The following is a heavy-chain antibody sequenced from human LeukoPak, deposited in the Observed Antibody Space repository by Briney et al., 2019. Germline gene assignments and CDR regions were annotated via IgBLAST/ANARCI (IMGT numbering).Heavy chain of an antibody. D-gene: IGHD3-10*01. J-gene: IGHJ6*03. CDR3: ARGRVSSSTWFSTYYYYFYMDV. CDR1: DDSITMYY. CDR2: VDHTGST. Sequence: SETLSLTCTVSDDSITMYYWTWIRQPPGKGLEWIGYVDHTGSTNFNPSLNGRVSISRDTSKNLFSLRLRSVTAADTAVYFCARGRVSSSTWFSTYYYYFYMDVWGKGTTVTVPS. V-gene: IGHV4-59*01.